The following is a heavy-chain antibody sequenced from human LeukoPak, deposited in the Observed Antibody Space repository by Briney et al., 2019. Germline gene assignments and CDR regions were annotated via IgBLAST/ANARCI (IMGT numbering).Heavy chain of an antibody. Sequence: PGGSLRLSCAASGFTFSSYWMSWVRQAPGKGLGWVANIKQDGSEKYYVDSVKGRFTISRDNAKNSLYLQMNSLRAEDTAVYYCARVFWSTMDAFDIWGQGTMVTVSS. V-gene: IGHV3-7*01. J-gene: IGHJ3*02. CDR1: GFTFSSYW. CDR2: IKQDGSEK. D-gene: IGHD3-3*01. CDR3: ARVFWSTMDAFDI.